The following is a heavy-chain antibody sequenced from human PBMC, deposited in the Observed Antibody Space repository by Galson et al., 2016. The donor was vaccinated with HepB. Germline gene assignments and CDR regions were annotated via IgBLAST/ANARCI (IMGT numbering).Heavy chain of an antibody. CDR1: GGSLSSYY. CDR3: ARSPSMIRGVILDS. Sequence: ETLSLTCTVSGGSLSSYYWSWIRQPPGKGLEWIGYIYYSGSTNYNPSLKSRATISIDTSKNQFSLKLSSVTAADTAMYYCARSPSMIRGVILDSWGQGTLVTVSS. J-gene: IGHJ4*02. D-gene: IGHD3-10*01. V-gene: IGHV4-59*01. CDR2: IYYSGST.